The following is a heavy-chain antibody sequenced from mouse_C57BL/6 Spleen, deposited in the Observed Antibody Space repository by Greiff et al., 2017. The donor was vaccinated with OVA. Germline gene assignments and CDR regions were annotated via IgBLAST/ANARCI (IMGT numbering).Heavy chain of an antibody. Sequence: QVQLQQPGAYLVRPGSSVKLSCKASGYTFTSYWMHWVKQRPIQGLEWIGNIDPSDSETHYNQKFKDKATLTVDKSSSTAYMQLSSLTSEDSAVYYCARKTAQASYFDYWGQGTTLTVSS. CDR3: ARKTAQASYFDY. CDR2: IDPSDSET. J-gene: IGHJ2*01. CDR1: GYTFTSYW. V-gene: IGHV1-52*01. D-gene: IGHD3-2*02.